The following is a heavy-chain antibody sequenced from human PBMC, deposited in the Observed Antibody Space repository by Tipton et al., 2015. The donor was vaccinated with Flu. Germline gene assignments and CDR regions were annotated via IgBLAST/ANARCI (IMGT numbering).Heavy chain of an antibody. CDR2: INHSGTT. D-gene: IGHD2/OR15-2a*01. CDR1: GYSISSGYY. J-gene: IGHJ4*02. CDR3: ARDRWEYIRGFDS. Sequence: GLVKPSETLSLTCAVSGYSISSGYYWGWIRQPPGKGLEWIGSINHSGTTYYNPSLKSRVTISVDTSKNQFSLKLTSVTAADTAVYYCARDRWEYIRGFDSWEPGNPGHRLP. V-gene: IGHV4-38-2*02.